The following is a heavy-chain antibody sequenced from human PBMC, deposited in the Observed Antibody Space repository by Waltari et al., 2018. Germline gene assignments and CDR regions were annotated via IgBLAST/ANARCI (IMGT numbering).Heavy chain of an antibody. V-gene: IGHV4-38-2*01. Sequence: QVQLQESGPGLVKPSETLSLTCAVSGYSISSGYYWGWIPQPPGKGLEWIGSIYHSGSTYYNPSLKSRVTISVDTSKNQFSLKLSSVTAADTAVYYCARHIPRKIPYSSGWHFDYWGQGTLVTVSS. D-gene: IGHD6-19*01. CDR3: ARHIPRKIPYSSGWHFDY. J-gene: IGHJ4*02. CDR2: IYHSGST. CDR1: GYSISSGYY.